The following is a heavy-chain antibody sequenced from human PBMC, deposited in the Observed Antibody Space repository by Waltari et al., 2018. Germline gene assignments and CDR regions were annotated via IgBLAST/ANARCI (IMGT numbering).Heavy chain of an antibody. J-gene: IGHJ4*02. D-gene: IGHD2-21*02. CDR2: MKIVGSGT. Sequence: EVQRVESGGTLVQPGGSLRLSCAVSGFTFSSYWMHWLRQAPGQGRVWLARMKIVGSGTVHADSMKGRFTSSRGNGKNTLYLQMNSRRADETAVYYCARWVPDCSSLAYWGQGTLVTVSS. V-gene: IGHV3-74*01. CDR1: GFTFSSYW. CDR3: ARWVPDCSSLAY.